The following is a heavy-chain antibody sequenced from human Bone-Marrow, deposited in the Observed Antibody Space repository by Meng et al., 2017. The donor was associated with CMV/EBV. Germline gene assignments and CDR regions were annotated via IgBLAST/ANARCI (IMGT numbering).Heavy chain of an antibody. J-gene: IGHJ4*02. CDR2: ISVSGGST. D-gene: IGHD3-3*01. CDR3: AKEDITIFGVAPIDY. CDR1: GFTFSSYA. V-gene: IGHV3-23*01. Sequence: GVLRLSCAASGFTFSSYAMSWVRQAPGKGLEWVSAISVSGGSTYYADSVKGRFTISRDNSKNTLYLQMNSLRADDTAVYYCAKEDITIFGVAPIDYWGQGTLVTVSS.